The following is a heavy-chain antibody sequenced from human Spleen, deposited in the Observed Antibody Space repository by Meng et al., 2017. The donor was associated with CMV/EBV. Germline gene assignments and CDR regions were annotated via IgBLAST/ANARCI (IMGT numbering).Heavy chain of an antibody. Sequence: LTFSSYSMNWVSQAPGKGLEWVSSISSSSRYIYDADSVKGRFTISRDNAKNSLYLQMNSLRAEDTAVYYCAREVYFYYDSSGYFFDYWGQGTLVTVSS. D-gene: IGHD3-22*01. J-gene: IGHJ4*02. CDR1: LTFSSYS. CDR2: ISSSSRYI. CDR3: AREVYFYYDSSGYFFDY. V-gene: IGHV3-21*01.